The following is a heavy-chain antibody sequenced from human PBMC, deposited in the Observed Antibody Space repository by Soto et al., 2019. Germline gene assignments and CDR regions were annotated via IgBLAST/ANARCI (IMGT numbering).Heavy chain of an antibody. CDR1: GFSFSLYA. CDR2: IXGTGXX. Sequence: EVQLLESGGGLVQPGESLRLSCAASGFSFSLYAMTWVRQAPGKGLEWVSTIXGTGXXXXXXSVKGRFTISRDNSKATXXXXXXXXXXXXXXXXXXXXXDGAAAAGIDYWGQGNLVTVSS. V-gene: IGHV3-23*01. J-gene: IGHJ4*02. CDR3: XXXDGAAAAGIDY. D-gene: IGHD6-13*01.